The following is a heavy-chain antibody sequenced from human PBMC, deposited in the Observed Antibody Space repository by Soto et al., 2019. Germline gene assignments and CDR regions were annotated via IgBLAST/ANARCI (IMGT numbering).Heavy chain of an antibody. Sequence: LXLACADSGFTFSSYSVNWVRQAPGKGLEWVSSISSSSSYIYYADSVKGRFTISRDNAKNSLYLQMNSLRAEDTAVYYCARLSLYSSSWTGENWFDPWGPGTLVTVSS. D-gene: IGHD6-13*01. J-gene: IGHJ5*02. CDR2: ISSSSSYI. CDR3: ARLSLYSSSWTGENWFDP. CDR1: GFTFSSYS. V-gene: IGHV3-21*01.